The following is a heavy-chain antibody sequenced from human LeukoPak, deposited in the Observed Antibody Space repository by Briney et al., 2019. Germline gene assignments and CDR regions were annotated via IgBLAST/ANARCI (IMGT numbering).Heavy chain of an antibody. Sequence: ASVKVSCKASGYTFTSYGISWVRQAPGQGLEWMGWISAYNGNTNYAQKLQGRVIMTTDTSTSTAYMELRSLRSDDTAVYYCASVVTYYYDSSGYPRYNWFDPWGQGTLVTVSS. CDR3: ASVVTYYYDSSGYPRYNWFDP. J-gene: IGHJ5*02. D-gene: IGHD3-22*01. CDR2: ISAYNGNT. V-gene: IGHV1-18*01. CDR1: GYTFTSYG.